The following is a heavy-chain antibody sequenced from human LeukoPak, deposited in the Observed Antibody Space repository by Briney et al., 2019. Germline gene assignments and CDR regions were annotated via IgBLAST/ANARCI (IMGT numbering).Heavy chain of an antibody. Sequence: PGGSLRLSCAASGFTFSSYSMHWVRQAPGKGLEWVAVISYDGSNKYYAVSVKGRFTISRDNSKNILYLQMNSLRAEDTAVYHCARDPAPQGWFDSWGQGTLVTVSS. CDR2: ISYDGSNK. V-gene: IGHV3-30-3*01. CDR1: GFTFSSYS. J-gene: IGHJ5*01. CDR3: ARDPAPQGWFDS.